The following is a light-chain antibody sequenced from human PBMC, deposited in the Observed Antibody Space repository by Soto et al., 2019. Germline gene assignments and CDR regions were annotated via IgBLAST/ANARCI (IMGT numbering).Light chain of an antibody. CDR2: GNS. CDR1: SSNIGAGYD. Sequence: VVTQPPSVSGAPGQRVTISCTGSSSNIGAGYDVHWYQQLPGTAPKLLIYGNSNRPSGVPDRFSGSKSGTSASLAITGLQAEDEADYYCQSYDSSLSGPYVFGTGTKVTVL. J-gene: IGLJ1*01. CDR3: QSYDSSLSGPYV. V-gene: IGLV1-40*01.